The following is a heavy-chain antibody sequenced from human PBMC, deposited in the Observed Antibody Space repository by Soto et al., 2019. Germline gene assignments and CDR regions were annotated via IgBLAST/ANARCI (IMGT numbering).Heavy chain of an antibody. CDR3: ARVPTP. CDR2: IYHSGST. J-gene: IGHJ5*02. Sequence: QLQLQESGSGLVKPSQTLSLTCAVSGGSISSGGYSWSWIRQPPGKGLEWIGYIYHSGSTYYNSSPXSXXTISVDRSKHQFSLKLSSVTAADTAVYYCARVPTPWGQGTLVTVSS. CDR1: GGSISSGGYS. V-gene: IGHV4-30-2*01. D-gene: IGHD2-2*01.